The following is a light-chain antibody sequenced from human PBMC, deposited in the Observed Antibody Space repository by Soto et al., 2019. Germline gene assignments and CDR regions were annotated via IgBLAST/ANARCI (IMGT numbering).Light chain of an antibody. CDR2: GAS. CDR1: ESISNY. Sequence: DIQITQSPSSLSASVGDRVTITCRASESISNYLNWYQQKPGKAPKLLIYGASSLQGGVPSRFSGSGSGTDFTLTISSLQPEDFATYYCQQSYSTLWTFGQGTKVDIK. V-gene: IGKV1-39*01. CDR3: QQSYSTLWT. J-gene: IGKJ1*01.